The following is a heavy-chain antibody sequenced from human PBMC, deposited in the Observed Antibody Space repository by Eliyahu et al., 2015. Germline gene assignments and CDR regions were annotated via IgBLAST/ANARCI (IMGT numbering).Heavy chain of an antibody. CDR2: IXSKGGST. J-gene: IGHJ4*02. V-gene: IGHV3-23*01. CDR3: AKRYNSGWSYDY. D-gene: IGHD6-19*01. CDR1: AFTFNNYG. Sequence: EVQLLESGGGLVQPGGSLRRSCAAXAFTFNNYGMSWVXQAXGKGLXXVSGIXSKGGSTYYAESVKGRFTISRDNSENTLYLQMNSLRAEDTAVYYCAKRYNSGWSYDYWGQGTLVTVSS.